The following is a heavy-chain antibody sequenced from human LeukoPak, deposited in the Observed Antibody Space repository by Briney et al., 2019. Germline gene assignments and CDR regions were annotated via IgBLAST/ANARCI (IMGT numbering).Heavy chain of an antibody. J-gene: IGHJ4*02. CDR3: AKDMAYDILTGYYEY. CDR1: GFTFSSYA. CDR2: ISWNSGSI. Sequence: GGSLRLSCAASGFTFSSYAMSWVRQAPGKGLEWVSGISWNSGSIGYADSVKGRFTISRDNAKNSLYLQMNSLRAEDMASYYCAKDMAYDILTGYYEYWGQGTLVTVSS. V-gene: IGHV3-9*03. D-gene: IGHD3-9*01.